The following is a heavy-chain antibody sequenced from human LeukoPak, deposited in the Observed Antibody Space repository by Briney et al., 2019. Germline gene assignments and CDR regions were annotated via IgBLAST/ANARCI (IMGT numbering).Heavy chain of an antibody. J-gene: IGHJ6*03. CDR2: VHYSGST. CDR3: ARTEESGYNYGYFGYYYYMDV. CDR1: GGSISSGSYY. Sequence: SETLSLTCTVSGGSISSGSYYWSWIRQPPGKGLEWIGFVHYSGSTHYNPSLKSRVTISVDTSKNQVSLKLTSVTAADTAVYYCARTEESGYNYGYFGYYYYMDVWGKGTTVTISS. V-gene: IGHV4-61*01. D-gene: IGHD5-18*01.